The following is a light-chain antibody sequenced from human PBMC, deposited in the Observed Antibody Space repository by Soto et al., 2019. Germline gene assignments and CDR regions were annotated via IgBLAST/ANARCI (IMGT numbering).Light chain of an antibody. CDR1: QSVSSY. J-gene: IGKJ4*01. CDR3: QHRSNWPLT. Sequence: EIVLTQSPATLSLSPGERATLSCSASQSVSSYLAWYQQKPGQAPRLLIYDASNRATGIPAMFSGSGSGTDFTLTISSLEPEDFAVYYCQHRSNWPLTFGGGTKVEIK. V-gene: IGKV3-11*01. CDR2: DAS.